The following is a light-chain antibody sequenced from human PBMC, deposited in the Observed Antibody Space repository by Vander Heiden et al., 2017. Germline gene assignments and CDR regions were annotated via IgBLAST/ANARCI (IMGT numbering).Light chain of an antibody. V-gene: IGKV3-15*01. CDR1: QSVSSN. CDR2: GAS. CDR3: QQYNNWPPWT. J-gene: IGKJ1*01. Sequence: EIVMTQSPATLSVSPGERATLSCRASQSVSSNLAGYQQKPGQAPRLLIYGASTRATGIPARFSRSGSGTEFTLTISSLQSEDFAVYYCQQYNNWPPWTFGQGTKVEIK.